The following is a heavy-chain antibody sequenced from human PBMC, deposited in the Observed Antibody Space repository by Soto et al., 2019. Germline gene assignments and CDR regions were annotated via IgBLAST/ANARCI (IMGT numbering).Heavy chain of an antibody. J-gene: IGHJ6*02. CDR2: IKQDGSEE. Sequence: EVQLVESGGGLVQPGVSLRLSCVDSGFTFSSYWMSWVRQAPVKGLEWVGNIKQDGSEENYVDSVKGRFTISRDNAKNSMYLQMNSLRAEDTAVYYCARIAASGRGWDVWGQGTTVVVSS. V-gene: IGHV3-7*01. D-gene: IGHD6-13*01. CDR3: ARIAASGRGWDV. CDR1: GFTFSSYW.